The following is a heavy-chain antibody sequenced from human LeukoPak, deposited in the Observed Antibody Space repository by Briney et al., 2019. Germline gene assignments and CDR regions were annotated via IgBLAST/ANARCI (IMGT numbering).Heavy chain of an antibody. CDR2: ISSAGSNM. D-gene: IGHD6-6*01. CDR1: GFTFRNYE. Sequence: GGSLRLSCAASGFTFRNYEMNWVRQAPGKGLEWISYISSAGSNMYYADFVKGRLTVSRDNAKNSLFLQMNSLRAEDTAVYYCARDTPNYSSSADYWGQGTLVTVSS. CDR3: ARDTPNYSSSADY. V-gene: IGHV3-48*03. J-gene: IGHJ4*02.